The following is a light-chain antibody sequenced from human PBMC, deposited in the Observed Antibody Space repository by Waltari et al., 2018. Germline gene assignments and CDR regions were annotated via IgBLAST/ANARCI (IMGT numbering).Light chain of an antibody. J-gene: IGLJ1*01. CDR3: QSWDSGLSAFV. V-gene: IGLV1-40*01. CDR2: GNS. Sequence: QSVLTQPPSVSGAPGQRVTISCTGSSSDIGAGFDVQWYQQLPGTAPKLLISGNSVRPAGVPDRFSASRSGTSASLAITGLQAEDEADYYCQSWDSGLSAFVFGTGTKVTVL. CDR1: SSDIGAGFD.